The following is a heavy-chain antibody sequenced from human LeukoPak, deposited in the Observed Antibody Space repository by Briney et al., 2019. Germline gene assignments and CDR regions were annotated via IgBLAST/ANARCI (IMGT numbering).Heavy chain of an antibody. CDR1: GFTFSSYW. CDR3: AELGITMIGGV. V-gene: IGHV3-7*01. J-gene: IGHJ6*04. CDR2: IKQGGSEK. D-gene: IGHD3-10*02. Sequence: GGSLRLSCAASGFTFSSYWMSWVRQAPGKGLEWVANIKQGGSEKYYVDSVKGRFTISRDNAKNSLYLQMNSLRAEDTAVYYCAELGITMIGGVWGKGTTVTISS.